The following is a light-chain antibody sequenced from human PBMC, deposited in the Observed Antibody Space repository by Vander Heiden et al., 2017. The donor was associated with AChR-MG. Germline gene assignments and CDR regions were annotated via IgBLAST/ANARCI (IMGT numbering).Light chain of an antibody. V-gene: IGKV4-1*01. CDR3: QQYYSTSYT. CDR2: WAS. CDR1: QSVFYSSSNKNY. Sequence: DIVMTQSPDSLAVSLGERAAINCKSSQSVFYSSSNKNYLAWYQQKPGQPPKLLIYWASAREPGVPDRFIGSGSGTDFTLTISSLQAEDVAVYYCQQYYSTSYTFGQGTKLEIK. J-gene: IGKJ2*01.